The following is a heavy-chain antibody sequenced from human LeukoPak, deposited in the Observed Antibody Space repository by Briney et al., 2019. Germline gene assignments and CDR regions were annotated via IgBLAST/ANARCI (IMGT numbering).Heavy chain of an antibody. CDR1: EYSFTSYW. J-gene: IGHJ3*02. CDR3: ARSGYYYGSGSASRAFDI. Sequence: GEPLKISCKGSEYSFTSYWIAWVRQMPGKGLKGMGVIYPGDSDPSYHTSFQAEAPIPATNSISTAYLQWTSLKASDSAMYYGARSGYYYGSGSASRAFDIWGQGTMVTVSS. CDR2: IYPGDSDP. D-gene: IGHD3-10*01. V-gene: IGHV5-51*01.